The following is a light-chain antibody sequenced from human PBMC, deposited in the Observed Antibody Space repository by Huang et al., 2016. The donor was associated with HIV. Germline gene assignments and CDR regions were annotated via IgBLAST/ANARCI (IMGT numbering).Light chain of an antibody. Sequence: DIQMTQSPSSLSASVGDRVTITCRASESIRNHLNWYQQKPGKAPNLLIYDASTWQSGVPSRFSGGGSGTDFTLTISNLQPEDFATYFCQQSYFTPLTFGGGTNLET. J-gene: IGKJ4*01. CDR2: DAS. CDR1: ESIRNH. CDR3: QQSYFTPLT. V-gene: IGKV1-39*01.